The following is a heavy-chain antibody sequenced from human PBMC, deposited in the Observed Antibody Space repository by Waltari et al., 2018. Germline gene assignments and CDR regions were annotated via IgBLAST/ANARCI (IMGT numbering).Heavy chain of an antibody. J-gene: IGHJ6*02. CDR1: GFTFSKSW. CDR2: INGDGSST. V-gene: IGHV3-74*01. D-gene: IGHD6-13*01. CDR3: ARVAPKTYRSPVPGRDYYYGMDV. Sequence: LVQSGGGLVQPGDSLRLSCAASGFTFSKSWMPWVRQAPGEGLVWVSRINGDGSSTSHADSVKGRFTTSRDNAKNTLYLQMKSLRVKDTGVYYCARVAPKTYRSPVPGRDYYYGMDVWGQGTAVIVSS.